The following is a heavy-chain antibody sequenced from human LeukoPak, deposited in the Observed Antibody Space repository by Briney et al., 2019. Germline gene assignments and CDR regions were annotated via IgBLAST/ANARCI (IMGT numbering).Heavy chain of an antibody. J-gene: IGHJ4*02. D-gene: IGHD6-13*01. CDR3: ARGGYSSSWFWGD. V-gene: IGHV3-7*01. CDR1: EFTLSSYW. CDR2: INQDGSEK. Sequence: PGGSLRLSCAASEFTLSSYWMTWVRQAPGKGLEWVANINQDGSEKYYVDSAKGRFTISRDNANNSLYLQMNSLSDEDTAMYYCARGGYSSSWFWGDWGQGTLVTVSS.